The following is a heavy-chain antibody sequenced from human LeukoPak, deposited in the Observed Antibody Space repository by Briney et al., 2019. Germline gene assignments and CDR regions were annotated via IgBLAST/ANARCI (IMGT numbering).Heavy chain of an antibody. CDR2: INPDSGVT. D-gene: IGHD2-15*01. CDR3: ARAYCSGGDCYSKSNFDS. Sequence: RASVKVSCKASGYTFTAYYMHWVRQAPGQGLEWMGWINPDSGVTSYAQKFQGRVTMTRATSITTAYMELSRLRSDDTAIYYCARAYCSGGDCYSKSNFDSWGQGTLVTVSS. V-gene: IGHV1-2*02. CDR1: GYTFTAYY. J-gene: IGHJ4*02.